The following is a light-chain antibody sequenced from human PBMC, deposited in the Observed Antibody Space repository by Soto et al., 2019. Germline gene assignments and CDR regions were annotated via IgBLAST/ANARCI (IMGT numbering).Light chain of an antibody. Sequence: DIQMTQSPSTLSASVGDRVTITCRASQSISSWLAWYQQKPGKAPKLLIYDASSLESGVPSRFSGGGSGTEFTLTISSLQPDDFATYYCQQYYSYSRTFGPGTKVDI. CDR3: QQYYSYSRT. V-gene: IGKV1-5*01. CDR1: QSISSW. CDR2: DAS. J-gene: IGKJ3*01.